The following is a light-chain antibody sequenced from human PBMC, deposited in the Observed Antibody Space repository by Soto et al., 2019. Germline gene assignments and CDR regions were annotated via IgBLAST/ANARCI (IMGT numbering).Light chain of an antibody. CDR1: NSNIGSKT. CDR3: STWDDSLNGVV. V-gene: IGLV1-44*01. Sequence: QSVLTQPPSASGTPGQRVTISCSGSNSNIGSKTVNWYQHLPGTAPKLLIYSIHHRPSGVPDRFSASKSGTSASLAISGLQSEDEADYYCSTWDDSLNGVVFGGGTKLTVL. CDR2: SIH. J-gene: IGLJ2*01.